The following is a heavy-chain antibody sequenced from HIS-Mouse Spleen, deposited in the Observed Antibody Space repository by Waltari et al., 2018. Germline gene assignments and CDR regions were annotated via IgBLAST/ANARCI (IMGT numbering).Heavy chain of an antibody. CDR2: IDWDDDK. CDR3: ARIAEGYSSGWYAFDY. D-gene: IGHD6-19*01. V-gene: IGHV2-70*15. Sequence: QVTLRESGPALVKPTQTLTLTCTFSGFSLSTSGMCVSWIRQPQGKALEWLARIDWDDDKYYSTSLTTRLTISKDTSKNQVVLTMTNMDPVDTATYYCARIAEGYSSGWYAFDYWGQGTLVTVSS. CDR1: GFSLSTSGMC. J-gene: IGHJ4*02.